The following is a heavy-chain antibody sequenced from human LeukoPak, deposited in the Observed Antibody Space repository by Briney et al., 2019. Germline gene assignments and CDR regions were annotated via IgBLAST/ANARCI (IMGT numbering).Heavy chain of an antibody. D-gene: IGHD6-6*01. CDR2: ISGSGGST. CDR1: GFTFSSYA. CDR3: AKGYSSSPPRRSYMDV. J-gene: IGHJ6*03. Sequence: TGGSLRLSCAASGFTFSSYAMSWVRQAPGKGLEWVSAISGSGGSTYYADSVKGRFTISRDNSKNTLYLQMNSLRAEDTAVYYCAKGYSSSPPRRSYMDVWGKGTTVTVSS. V-gene: IGHV3-23*01.